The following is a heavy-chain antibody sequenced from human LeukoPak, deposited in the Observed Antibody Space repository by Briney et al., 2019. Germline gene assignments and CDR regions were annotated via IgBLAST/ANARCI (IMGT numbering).Heavy chain of an antibody. D-gene: IGHD6-19*01. J-gene: IGHJ4*02. Sequence: TGGSLRLSCAASGFTFTNYWMSWVRQAPRKGLEWVGRIKSKTDGGTTDYAAPVKGRFTISREDSKNTLYLQMNSLKTEDTAVYYCTTGGLRGVAVAGDRFDYWGQGTLVTVSS. CDR2: IKSKTDGGTT. CDR1: GFTFTNYW. CDR3: TTGGLRGVAVAGDRFDY. V-gene: IGHV3-15*01.